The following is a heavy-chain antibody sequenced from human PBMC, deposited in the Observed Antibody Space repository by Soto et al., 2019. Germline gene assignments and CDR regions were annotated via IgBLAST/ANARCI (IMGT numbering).Heavy chain of an antibody. D-gene: IGHD3-3*01. V-gene: IGHV5-51*01. CDR1: GYSFTSYW. CDR2: IYPGDSDT. J-gene: IGHJ6*02. Sequence: PGESLKISCKGSGYSFTSYWIGWVRQMPGKGLEWMGIIYPGDSDTRYSPSFQGQVTISADKSISTAYLQWSSLKASDTAMYYCARRVDFWSGSNYYGMDVWGQGTTVTAP. CDR3: ARRVDFWSGSNYYGMDV.